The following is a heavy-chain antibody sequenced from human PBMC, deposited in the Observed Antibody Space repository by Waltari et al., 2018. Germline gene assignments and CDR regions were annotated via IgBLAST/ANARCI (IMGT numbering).Heavy chain of an antibody. D-gene: IGHD3-22*01. CDR2: INPNSGGT. CDR1: GYTFTGYH. J-gene: IGHJ3*02. Sequence: QVQLVQSGAEVKKPGASVKVSCKASGYTFTGYHMHWVRQAPGQGLEWMGWINPNSGGTNYAQKFQGRVTMTRDTSISTAYMELSRLRSDDTAVYYCAETNYYDSSGRDAFDIWGQGTMVTVSS. CDR3: AETNYYDSSGRDAFDI. V-gene: IGHV1-2*02.